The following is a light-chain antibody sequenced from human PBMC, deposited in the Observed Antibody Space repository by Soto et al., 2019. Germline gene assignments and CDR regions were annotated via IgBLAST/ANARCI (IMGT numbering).Light chain of an antibody. J-gene: IGKJ4*01. Sequence: DIRITQSPSSLSASVGDRVTITCRASQDIGSSFAWFQQKPGKAPKSLVYDAFIFQSGVTSRFVVSGSGTSYTLTIGCLQPDDFETYYCQQYHDYPYAFSCGTEVEIK. CDR2: DAF. CDR1: QDIGSS. CDR3: QQYHDYPYA. V-gene: IGKV1-16*01.